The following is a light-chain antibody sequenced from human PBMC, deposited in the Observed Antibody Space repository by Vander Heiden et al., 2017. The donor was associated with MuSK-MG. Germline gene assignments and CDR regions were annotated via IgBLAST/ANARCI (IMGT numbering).Light chain of an antibody. CDR1: RPNIGRND. V-gene: IGLV1-47*02. CDR2: SNN. CDR3: AAWDDILSCPVVV. J-gene: IGLJ2*01. Sequence: SVLAQPPSASGSDGQRVRMYCSGSRPNIGRNDVYWDQPRPATAPQPLISSNNQLPCGVPVLSSCSKPGTSASLAIRGLRSEVEADYYCAAWDDILSCPVVVFGGGTKLTVL.